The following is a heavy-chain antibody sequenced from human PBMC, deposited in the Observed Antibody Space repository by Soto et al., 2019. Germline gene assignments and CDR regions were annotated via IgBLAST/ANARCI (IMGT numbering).Heavy chain of an antibody. Sequence: QVQLRQWGAGLLKPSETLSLTCGVYGGSFTGYYWTWIRQPPGERLEWIGEMNHDGITNYNPSLKSRVAITLDTSKNQFSMRLTSVTAADTAVYFCAGGEAYLRDVTFYYHGMDVWGEGTTATVSS. CDR2: MNHDGIT. J-gene: IGHJ6*02. CDR3: AGGEAYLRDVTFYYHGMDV. CDR1: GGSFTGYY. V-gene: IGHV4-34*01. D-gene: IGHD3-10*01.